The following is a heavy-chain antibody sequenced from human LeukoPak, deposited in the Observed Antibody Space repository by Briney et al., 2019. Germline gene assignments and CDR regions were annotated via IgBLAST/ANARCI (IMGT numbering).Heavy chain of an antibody. CDR2: IKPTSGGT. D-gene: IGHD5-12*01. J-gene: IGHJ6*02. CDR1: GYTFTDYY. CDR3: ARSIIIYYYCGMDV. V-gene: IGHV1-2*06. Sequence: GASVKVSCKASGYTFTDYYIHWVRQAPGQGLEWLGRIKPTSGGTKYAQKLQGRVTMTRDTSISTAYMELSRLRSDATAVFYCARSIIIYYYCGMDVWGQGTTVTVSS.